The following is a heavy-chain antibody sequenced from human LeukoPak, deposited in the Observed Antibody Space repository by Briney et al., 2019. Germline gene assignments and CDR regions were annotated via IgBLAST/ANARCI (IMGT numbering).Heavy chain of an antibody. CDR3: AKGGASVTRYVDY. Sequence: GGSLRLSCAASGFTFSSYAMHWVRQAPGKGLEWVAVISYDGSNKYYADSVKGRFTISRDNSQNTLYLQMNSLRPEDTAVYYCAKGGASVTRYVDYWGQGTLVTVSS. D-gene: IGHD4-17*01. V-gene: IGHV3-30*04. J-gene: IGHJ4*02. CDR1: GFTFSSYA. CDR2: ISYDGSNK.